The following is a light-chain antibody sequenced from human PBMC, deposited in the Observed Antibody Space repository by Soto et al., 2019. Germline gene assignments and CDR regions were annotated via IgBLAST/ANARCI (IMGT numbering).Light chain of an antibody. CDR1: SSNIGANP. Sequence: QPVLTQPPSASGTPGQRVTISCSGSSSNIGANPINWYQQLPGTAPKLLIYNNDQRPSGVPDRFSASKSGTSASLAISGLQSEDEADYYCEAWDDSLYSAVLGGGTKLTVL. V-gene: IGLV1-44*01. CDR2: NND. CDR3: EAWDDSLYSAV. J-gene: IGLJ2*01.